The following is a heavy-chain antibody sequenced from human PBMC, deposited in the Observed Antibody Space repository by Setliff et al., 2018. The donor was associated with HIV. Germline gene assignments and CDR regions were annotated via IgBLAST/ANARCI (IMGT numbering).Heavy chain of an antibody. J-gene: IGHJ6*03. CDR1: GGTFSNYA. V-gene: IGHV1-69*13. CDR2: IIPIFDTT. CDR3: ASRRITMVRGVISNDYYYYYMDV. D-gene: IGHD3-10*01. Sequence: GASVKVSCKASGGTFSNYAINWVRQAPGQGLEWMGGIIPIFDTTNYAQKFQGRVTITADESTSTAYMELSSLRSEDTAVYYCASRRITMVRGVISNDYYYYYMDVWGKGTTVTVSS.